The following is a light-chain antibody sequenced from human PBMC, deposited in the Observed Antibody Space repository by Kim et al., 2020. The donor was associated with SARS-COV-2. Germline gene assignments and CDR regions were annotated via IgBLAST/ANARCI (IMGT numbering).Light chain of an antibody. CDR3: QQYDNWWT. CDR2: GAS. Sequence: VEPVTISCSASDIVKLNFARNLAWYQHKAGQAPRLLIYGASTRAPGIPPRFSVSGSGTEFTLTISSLQSEAFAIYYCQQYDNWWTFGQGTKVDIK. V-gene: IGKV3-15*01. J-gene: IGKJ1*01. CDR1: DIVKLNFARN.